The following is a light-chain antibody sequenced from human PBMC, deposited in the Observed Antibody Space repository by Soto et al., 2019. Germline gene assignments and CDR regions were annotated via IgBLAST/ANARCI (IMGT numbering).Light chain of an antibody. J-gene: IGKJ4*01. CDR1: QSVSSY. Sequence: EIVLTQSPATLSLSPGERATLSCRASQSVSSYLAWYQQKPGQAPRLLIYDASNRATGIPARFSGSGSWTDFTLTISSLEPDDFAVYYCQQRSTWPLTFGGGTKVEIK. CDR2: DAS. V-gene: IGKV3-11*01. CDR3: QQRSTWPLT.